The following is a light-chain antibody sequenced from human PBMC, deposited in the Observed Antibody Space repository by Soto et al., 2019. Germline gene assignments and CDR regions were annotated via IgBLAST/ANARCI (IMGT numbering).Light chain of an antibody. CDR1: QSVDNY. V-gene: IGKV3-11*01. CDR2: DVS. J-gene: IGKJ5*01. CDR3: QQRNRWPPT. Sequence: EIVLTQSPATLSLSPGERSTLSCRASQSVDNYLVWYQQKPGQAPRHLIYDVSNRATGIPARFSGSGSGADVPLTISRLEPEDFAVYCGQQRNRWPPTFGQGPRLEIK.